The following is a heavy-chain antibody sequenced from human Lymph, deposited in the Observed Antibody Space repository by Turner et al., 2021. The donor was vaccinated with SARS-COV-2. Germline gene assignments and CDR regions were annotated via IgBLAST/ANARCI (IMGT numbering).Heavy chain of an antibody. Sequence: QVQLVQSGAEMKKPGSSVKVSCKASGGTFSSYAITWVRQAPGQGLEWMGGIIPILAIANYAQKFQGRVTITADKSTSTAYMELSSLRSEDTAVYYCARDSPYCSSTSCYDPWGQGTLVTVSS. CDR2: IIPILAIA. CDR1: GGTFSSYA. V-gene: IGHV1-69*10. CDR3: ARDSPYCSSTSCYDP. J-gene: IGHJ5*02. D-gene: IGHD2-2*01.